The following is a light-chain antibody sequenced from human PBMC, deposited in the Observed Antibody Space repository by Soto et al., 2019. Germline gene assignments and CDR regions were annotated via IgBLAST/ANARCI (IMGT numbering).Light chain of an antibody. CDR1: RNDVGGYNF. Sequence: QSALTQPRSVSGSPGQSVTISCTGSRNDVGGYNFVSWYQQHPGKAPKLIISEVTKRPSGVPDRFAGSKSGNTASLTISGLQAEDEADYYCSSYAGRYPSVFGTGTQLTVL. J-gene: IGLJ1*01. V-gene: IGLV2-11*01. CDR3: SSYAGRYPSV. CDR2: EVT.